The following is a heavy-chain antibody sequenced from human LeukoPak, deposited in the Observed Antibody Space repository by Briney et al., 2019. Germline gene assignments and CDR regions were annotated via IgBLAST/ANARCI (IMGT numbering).Heavy chain of an antibody. Sequence: PGGSLRLSCAASGFTFSSYWTHWVRQAPGKGLLWVSRINSDGGSISYADSVKGRFTIPRDNAKNTLYLQMNSLRAQYTAVYYCARAPPEGSSYMDVWGKGTTVTFSS. D-gene: IGHD1-14*01. V-gene: IGHV3-74*01. CDR3: ARAPPEGSSYMDV. CDR1: GFTFSSYW. CDR2: INSDGGSI. J-gene: IGHJ6*03.